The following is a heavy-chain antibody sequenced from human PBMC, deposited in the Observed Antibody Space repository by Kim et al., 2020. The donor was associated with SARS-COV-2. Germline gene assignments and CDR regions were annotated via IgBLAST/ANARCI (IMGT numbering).Heavy chain of an antibody. CDR1: GFTFSSYG. CDR2: IWYDGSNK. CDR3: AREIGDLTVTRTPGSWGGMDV. Sequence: GGSLRLSCAASGFTFSSYGMHWVRQAPGKGLEWVAVIWYDGSNKYYADSVKGRFTISRDNSKNTLYLQMNSLRAEDTAVYYCAREIGDLTVTRTPGSWGGMDVWGQGTTVTVSS. D-gene: IGHD4-4*01. V-gene: IGHV3-33*01. J-gene: IGHJ6*02.